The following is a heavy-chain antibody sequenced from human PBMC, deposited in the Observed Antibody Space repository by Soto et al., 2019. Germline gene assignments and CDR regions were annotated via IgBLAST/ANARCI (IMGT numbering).Heavy chain of an antibody. Sequence: QVQLQQWGAGLLKPSETLSLTCAVYGQSFSGHTWSWIRQSPGKGLGWIGEISQSGSTYYNPSLKNRVTISADTSKNQFSLTLNSVTAADTGVFYCARGSGFAVIPGELEDVHYDYWGQGTLVSVSS. CDR1: GQSFSGHT. D-gene: IGHD2-2*01. CDR3: ARGSGFAVIPGELEDVHYDY. J-gene: IGHJ4*02. V-gene: IGHV4-34*01. CDR2: ISQSGST.